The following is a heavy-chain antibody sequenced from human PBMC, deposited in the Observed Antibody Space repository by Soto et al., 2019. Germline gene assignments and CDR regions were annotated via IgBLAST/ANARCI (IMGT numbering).Heavy chain of an antibody. CDR1: GLTFSSYG. CDR2: IWYDGSNK. D-gene: IGHD3-3*01. V-gene: IGHV3-33*01. J-gene: IGHJ6*02. Sequence: GGSLRLSCAASGLTFSSYGMHWVRQAPGKGLEWVAVIWYDGSNKYYADSVKGRFTISRDNSKNTLYLQMNSLRAEDTAVYYCARDLKGNYDFWSGYYLGYYYGMDVWGRGTTVTVPS. CDR3: ARDLKGNYDFWSGYYLGYYYGMDV.